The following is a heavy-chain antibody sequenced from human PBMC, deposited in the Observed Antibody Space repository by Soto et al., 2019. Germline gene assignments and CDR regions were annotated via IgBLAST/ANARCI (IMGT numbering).Heavy chain of an antibody. Sequence: QVQLQESGPGLVKPSGTLSLTCGVSVSGGSMSSNNWWSWVRQSPGKGPEWIGEIYHTESTHYNPSLKSQAPILIDKSKNQFSLKLSSVTAADTAVYYCARRSRSWFDAWGPGTLVTVSS. CDR1: GGSMSSNNW. D-gene: IGHD1-1*01. V-gene: IGHV4-4*02. J-gene: IGHJ5*02. CDR2: IYHTEST. CDR3: ARRSRSWFDA.